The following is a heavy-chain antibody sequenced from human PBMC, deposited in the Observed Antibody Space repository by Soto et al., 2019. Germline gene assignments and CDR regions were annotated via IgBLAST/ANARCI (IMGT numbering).Heavy chain of an antibody. V-gene: IGHV3-53*01. CDR2: IYGGGDT. J-gene: IGHJ4*02. CDR3: ARLRTSSSWCFDS. Sequence: GGSLRLSCAASGFTVSTSYMTWVRQAPGKGLEWVSVIYGGGDTYYADSVEGRFTISRDNSKNTLYLQMNSLRADDTAMYYCARLRTSSSWCFDSWGQGTMVTVSS. CDR1: GFTVSTSY. D-gene: IGHD6-13*01.